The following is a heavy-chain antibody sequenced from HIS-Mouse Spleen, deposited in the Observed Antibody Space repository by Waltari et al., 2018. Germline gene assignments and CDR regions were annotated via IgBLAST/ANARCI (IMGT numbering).Heavy chain of an antibody. Sequence: QLQLQESGPGLVKPSETLSLTCTVSGGSISSSSYYWGWIRQPPGKGLEWDGGICYSGTTYDHPSLKSRVTISVDTSKNQFSLKLSSVTAADTAVYYCAREIPYSSSWYDWYFDLWGRGTLVTVSS. J-gene: IGHJ2*01. CDR1: GGSISSSSYY. CDR2: ICYSGTT. D-gene: IGHD6-13*01. CDR3: AREIPYSSSWYDWYFDL. V-gene: IGHV4-39*07.